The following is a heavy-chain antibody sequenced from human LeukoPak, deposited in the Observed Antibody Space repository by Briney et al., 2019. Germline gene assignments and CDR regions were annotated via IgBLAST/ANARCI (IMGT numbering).Heavy chain of an antibody. CDR3: ARGGDIVVVPAAPHYYGVDV. V-gene: IGHV4-30-4*01. CDR2: IYYSGST. CDR1: GGSISSGDYY. J-gene: IGHJ6*04. D-gene: IGHD2-2*01. Sequence: PSQTLSLTCTVSGGSISSGDYYWSWIRQPPGKGLEWIGYIYYSGSTYYNPSLKSRVTISVDTSKNQFSLKLSSVTAADTAVYYCARGGDIVVVPAAPHYYGVDVWGKGTTVTVSS.